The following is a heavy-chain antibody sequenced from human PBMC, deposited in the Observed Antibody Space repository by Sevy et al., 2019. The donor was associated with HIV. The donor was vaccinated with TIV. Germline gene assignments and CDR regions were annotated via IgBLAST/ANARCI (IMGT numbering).Heavy chain of an antibody. CDR1: GGSVSSGSYY. CDR3: AREIVEYYDSRTFDI. Sequence: SETLSLTCTVSGGSVSSGSYYWSWIRQPPGKGLEWIGYIYYSGSTNYNPSLKSRVTISVDTSKNQFSLKLSSVTAVDTAVYYCAREIVEYYDSRTFDIWGQGTMVTVSS. J-gene: IGHJ3*02. V-gene: IGHV4-61*01. CDR2: IYYSGST. D-gene: IGHD3-22*01.